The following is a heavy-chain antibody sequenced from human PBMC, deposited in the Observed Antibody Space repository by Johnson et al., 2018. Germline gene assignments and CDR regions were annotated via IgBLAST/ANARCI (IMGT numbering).Heavy chain of an antibody. CDR3: ARDRGKWDYLYYMDV. CDR1: GFTFGDYA. CDR2: LSWNSGSI. Sequence: VQLLESGGGLVQPGRSVRLSCSASGFTFGDYAMHWVRQSPGKGLEWVSGLSWNSGSIGYADSVKGRFTISRDNAKNSLYLQMNSVRAEDTAVYYCARDRGKWDYLYYMDVWGKGTTVTVSS. V-gene: IGHV3-9*01. J-gene: IGHJ6*03. D-gene: IGHD1-26*01.